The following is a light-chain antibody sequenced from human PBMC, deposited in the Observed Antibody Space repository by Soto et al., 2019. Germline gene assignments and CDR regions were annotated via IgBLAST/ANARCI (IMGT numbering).Light chain of an antibody. J-gene: IGKJ1*01. Sequence: VMTQSPATLSVSPGERATLSCRASQSVNANLAWYQQKPGQAPRLLIHGASNRATGIPARFSGSGFGTEFILSISCLQSEDFAVYYCQLYNTWLWTFGQGTKVEI. CDR2: GAS. CDR1: QSVNAN. V-gene: IGKV3-15*01. CDR3: QLYNTWLWT.